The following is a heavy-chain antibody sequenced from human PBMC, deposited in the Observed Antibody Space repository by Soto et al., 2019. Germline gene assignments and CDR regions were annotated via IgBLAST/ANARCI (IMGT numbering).Heavy chain of an antibody. CDR2: IYYSGTA. CDR1: GGSISSGDYY. D-gene: IGHD4-17*01. V-gene: IGHV4-30-4*01. Sequence: QVQLQESGPGLVKPSQTLSLTCTVSGGSISSGDYYWSWIRQSPGKGLEWIGYIYYSGTAYYSPSLKSRLAISVHTFKNQFSLKLTSVTAADTAVYYCARTLYGDYAGDAKDDYRGQGTLVTISS. CDR3: ARTLYGDYAGDAKDDY. J-gene: IGHJ4*02.